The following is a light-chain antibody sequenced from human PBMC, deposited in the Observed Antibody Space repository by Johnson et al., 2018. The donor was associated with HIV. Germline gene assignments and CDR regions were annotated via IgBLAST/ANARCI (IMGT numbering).Light chain of an antibody. CDR3: GTWDSRLSVCV. CDR1: SSNIGDNY. CDR2: EKN. V-gene: IGLV1-51*02. J-gene: IGLJ1*01. Sequence: QPVLTQPPSVSAAPGQKVTISCSGSSSNIGDNYVYWYQQLPGTAPKLLIYEKNKRPSGIPDRFSASKSGTSATLVITGLQTGDEAEYYCGTWDSRLSVCVFGHGTKVTVL.